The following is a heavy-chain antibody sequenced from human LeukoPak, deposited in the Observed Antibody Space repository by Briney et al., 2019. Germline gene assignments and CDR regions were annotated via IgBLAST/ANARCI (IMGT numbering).Heavy chain of an antibody. Sequence: SGGSLRLSCAASGFTFSSYELNWVRQAPGKGLEWVSYISSSGSTIYYSAPVKGRFTISRANSKNTLYMQMKRSTAEDTAVYYCAKIPQVGIFGVPYFEYWGQGTLVTVS. CDR1: GFTFSSYE. D-gene: IGHD3-3*01. J-gene: IGHJ4*02. CDR3: AKIPQVGIFGVPYFEY. CDR2: ISSSGSTI. V-gene: IGHV3-48*03.